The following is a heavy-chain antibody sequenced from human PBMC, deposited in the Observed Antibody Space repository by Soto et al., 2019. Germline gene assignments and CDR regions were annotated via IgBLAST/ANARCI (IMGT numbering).Heavy chain of an antibody. CDR2: IYHSGST. J-gene: IGHJ6*01. CDR1: GGSISRGGYS. D-gene: IGHD3-3*01. CDR3: ASSSPKELRFLAGYGMDV. V-gene: IGHV4-30-2*01. Sequence: QLQLQESGSGLVKPSQTLSLTCAVSGGSISRGGYSWSWFRQPPGKGLEWIGYIYHSGSTYYNPSLKSRVTIPVDRSKNQFSLKLSSVTAADTAVYYCASSSPKELRFLAGYGMDVWGQGTTVTVSS.